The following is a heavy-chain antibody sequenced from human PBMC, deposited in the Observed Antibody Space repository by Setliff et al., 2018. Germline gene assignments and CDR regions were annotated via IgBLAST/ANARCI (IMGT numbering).Heavy chain of an antibody. CDR3: ARVMAVFAIEGLQGGGFNY. D-gene: IGHD2-8*02. J-gene: IGHJ4*02. CDR2: INVSGGSA. V-gene: IGHV1-46*01. Sequence: ASVKVSCKASGYTFTRYYMYWVRQAPGQGLEWMGTINVSGGSASYAENFQGRVTMTRDTSTSTIYMELASLISDDTAFYFCARVMAVFAIEGLQGGGFNYWGQGTLVTVSS. CDR1: GYTFTRYY.